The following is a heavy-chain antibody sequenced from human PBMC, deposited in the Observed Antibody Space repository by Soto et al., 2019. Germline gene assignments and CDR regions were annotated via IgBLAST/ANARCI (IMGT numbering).Heavy chain of an antibody. D-gene: IGHD2-2*01. CDR3: ARDHWTYCSSTSCSSSPYFDY. V-gene: IGHV1-69*13. Sequence: GASVKVSCKASGGTFSSYAISWVRQAPGQGLEWMGGIIPIFGTANYAQKFQGRVTITADESTSTAYMELSSLRSEDTAVYYCARDHWTYCSSTSCSSSPYFDYWGQGTLVTVSS. CDR1: GGTFSSYA. J-gene: IGHJ4*02. CDR2: IIPIFGTA.